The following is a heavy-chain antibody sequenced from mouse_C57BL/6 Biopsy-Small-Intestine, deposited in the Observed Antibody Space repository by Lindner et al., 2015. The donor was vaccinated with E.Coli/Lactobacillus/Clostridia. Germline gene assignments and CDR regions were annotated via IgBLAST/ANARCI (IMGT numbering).Heavy chain of an antibody. J-gene: IGHJ3*01. CDR3: ARDGGYYPAWFAY. CDR1: GYAFSRTW. V-gene: IGHV1-82*01. Sequence: VQLQESGPELVKPGASVKISCKASGYAFSRTWMNWVKGRPGKDLEWIGRIYPGDGNTNYNGKFKVKATLTADKSSSTAYMELSSLTSEDSAVYYCARDGGYYPAWFAYWGQGTLVTVSA. CDR2: IYPGDGNT. D-gene: IGHD2-3*01.